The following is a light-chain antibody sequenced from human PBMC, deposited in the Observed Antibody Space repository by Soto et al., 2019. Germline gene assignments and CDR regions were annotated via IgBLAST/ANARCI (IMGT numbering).Light chain of an antibody. J-gene: IGLJ2*01. CDR2: DVS. Sequence: QSALTQPDSVSGSPGQSIPISCTGTSSDVGGYNYVSWYQQHPGKAPKLMIYDVSNRPSGVSNRVSGSKSGNTASLTISGLQAEDEADYYCSSYTSSSTYVVFGGGTKVTVL. CDR1: SSDVGGYNY. CDR3: SSYTSSSTYVV. V-gene: IGLV2-14*01.